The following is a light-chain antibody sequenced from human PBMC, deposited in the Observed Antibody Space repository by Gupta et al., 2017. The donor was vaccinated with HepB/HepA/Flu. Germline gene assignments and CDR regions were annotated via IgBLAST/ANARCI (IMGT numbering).Light chain of an antibody. CDR1: SSDVGGYNY. V-gene: IGLV2-11*01. CDR3: CSYAGNYTWV. CDR2: DVN. J-gene: IGLJ3*02. Sequence: QSALTQPRSVSGSPGQSVTISCTGTSSDVGGYNYVSWYQQHPGKAPKLIIYDVNKRPSGVPDRFSGSKSDNTASLTISGLQAEDEADNYCCSYAGNYTWVFGGGTKLTVL.